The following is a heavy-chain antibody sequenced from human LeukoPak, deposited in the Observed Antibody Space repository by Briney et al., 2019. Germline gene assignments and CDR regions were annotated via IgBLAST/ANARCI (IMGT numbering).Heavy chain of an antibody. Sequence: PGGSLRLSCAASGFTFSSYWMSWVRQAPGKGLEWVANIKQDGSEKYYVDSVKGRFTISRDNAKNSLYLQMNSLRAEDTAVYYCARVIAAGTSGFDYWGQETLVTVSS. CDR2: IKQDGSEK. D-gene: IGHD6-13*01. CDR1: GFTFSSYW. V-gene: IGHV3-7*01. CDR3: ARVIAAGTSGFDY. J-gene: IGHJ4*02.